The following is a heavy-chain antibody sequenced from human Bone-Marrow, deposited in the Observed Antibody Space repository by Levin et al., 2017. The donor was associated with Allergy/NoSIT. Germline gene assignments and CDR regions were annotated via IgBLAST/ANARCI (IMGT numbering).Heavy chain of an antibody. V-gene: IGHV2-5*01. CDR2: IYWNDEK. CDR3: SLFYDSNGYSYLDTVHV. J-gene: IGHJ3*01. Sequence: SGPTLVKPTQTLTLTCTFSGFSLTTTGVGVAWIRQPPGKALEWLALIYWNDEKRYTPSLKSRLTITKDTSKTQVVLTMTNMDPVDTATYYCSLFYDSNGYSYLDTVHVWGQGTMVTVTS. CDR1: GFSLTTTGVG. D-gene: IGHD3-22*01.